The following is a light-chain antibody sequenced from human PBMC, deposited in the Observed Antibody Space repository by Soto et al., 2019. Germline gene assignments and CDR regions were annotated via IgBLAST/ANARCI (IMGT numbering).Light chain of an antibody. CDR3: MQSLQLPLT. Sequence: DIVMTQTPLSLSVTPGQPASISCKSSQSLWDSDGKTFLYWYVHRPGHPPQLLIYEVSNRFAGVPDRLSGSGSETDFTLEISRVEADDVAMYYCMQSLQLPLTFGGGTRVDIK. V-gene: IGKV2D-29*01. CDR2: EVS. J-gene: IGKJ4*01. CDR1: QSLWDSDGKTF.